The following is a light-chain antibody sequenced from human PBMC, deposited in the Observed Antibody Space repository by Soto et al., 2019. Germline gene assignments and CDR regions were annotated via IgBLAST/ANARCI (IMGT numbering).Light chain of an antibody. J-gene: IGLJ1*01. CDR1: SSNIGSNT. V-gene: IGLV1-44*01. CDR3: AAWDDSLNGQV. CDR2: SNN. Sequence: QSVLTQPPSASGTPGQRVTNSCSGSSSNIGSNTVNWYQQLPGTAPKLLIYSNNQRPAGVPDRFSGSKSGTSASLAISGLQSEDEADYYCAAWDDSLNGQVFGTGTKVTVL.